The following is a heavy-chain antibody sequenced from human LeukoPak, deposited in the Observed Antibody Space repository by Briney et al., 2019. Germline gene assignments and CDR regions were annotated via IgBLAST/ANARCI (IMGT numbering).Heavy chain of an antibody. J-gene: IGHJ5*02. V-gene: IGHV4-34*01. D-gene: IGHD3-10*01. CDR2: INHSGST. CDR1: GGSFSGYY. Sequence: SETLSLTCAVYGGSFSGYYWSWIRQPPGEGLEWIGEINHSGSTNYNPSLKSRVTISVDTSKNHFSLKLISVTAADTAVYYCARGYYGSGSYHWFDPWGQGTLVTVSS. CDR3: ARGYYGSGSYHWFDP.